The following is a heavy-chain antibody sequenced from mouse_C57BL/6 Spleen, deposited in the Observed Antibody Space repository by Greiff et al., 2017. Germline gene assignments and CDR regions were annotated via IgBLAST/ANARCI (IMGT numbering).Heavy chain of an antibody. Sequence: VQRVESGPELVKPGASVKISCKASGYAFSSSWMNWVKQRPGKGLEWIGRIYPGDGDTNYNGKFKGKATLTADKSSSTAYMQISSLTSEDSAVYFCAREPYYDCWGQGTTLTFSS. V-gene: IGHV1-82*01. CDR2: IYPGDGDT. J-gene: IGHJ2*01. CDR1: GYAFSSSW. CDR3: AREPYYDC.